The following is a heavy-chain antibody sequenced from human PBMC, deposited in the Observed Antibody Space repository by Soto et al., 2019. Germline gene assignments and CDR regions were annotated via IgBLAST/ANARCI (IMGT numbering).Heavy chain of an antibody. D-gene: IGHD3-10*01. V-gene: IGHV4-38-2*01. J-gene: IGHJ4*02. CDR2: IYHSGST. CDR1: GYSISSGYY. CDR3: ASARPEYYYGSGSYWGYYFDY. Sequence: PSETLSLTCAVSGYSISSGYYRGWTRQPPGXGLEWIGSIYHSGSTYYNPSLKSRVTISVDTSKNQFSLKLSSVTAADTAVYYCASARPEYYYGSGSYWGYYFDYWGQGTLVTVSS.